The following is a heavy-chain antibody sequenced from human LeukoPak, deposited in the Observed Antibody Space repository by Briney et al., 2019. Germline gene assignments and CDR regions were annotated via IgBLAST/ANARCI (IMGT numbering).Heavy chain of an antibody. J-gene: IGHJ4*02. Sequence: GGSLRLSCAASGFTFSSYIMNWVRQAAGKGLEWVSSISSTSSSRYYADSVRGRFTISRDNATTSLYLQMNSLRAEDTAVYYCARSRGLDSWGQGTLVTFSS. CDR1: GFTFSSYI. CDR3: ARSRGLDS. CDR2: ISSTSSSR. D-gene: IGHD3-10*01. V-gene: IGHV3-21*01.